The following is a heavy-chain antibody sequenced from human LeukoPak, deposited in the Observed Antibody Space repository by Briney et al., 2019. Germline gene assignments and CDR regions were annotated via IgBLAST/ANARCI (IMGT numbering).Heavy chain of an antibody. CDR2: ISSSGSTI. J-gene: IGHJ6*03. CDR1: GFTFSSYE. D-gene: IGHD2-8*01. Sequence: GGSLRLSCAASGFTFSSYEMNWVRQAPGKGLEWVSYISSSGSTIYYADSVKGRFTISRDNAKNSLYLQMSSLRAEDTAVYYCARDDVSAGYYYMDVWGKGTTVTISS. V-gene: IGHV3-48*03. CDR3: ARDDVSAGYYYMDV.